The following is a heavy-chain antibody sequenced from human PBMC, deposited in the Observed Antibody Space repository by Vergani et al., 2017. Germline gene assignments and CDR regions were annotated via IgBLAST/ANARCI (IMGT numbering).Heavy chain of an antibody. D-gene: IGHD4-17*01. CDR1: GGSISSYY. J-gene: IGHJ5*02. CDR3: ASTVTPGVSWFDP. V-gene: IGHV4-59*08. CDR2: IYYSGST. Sequence: QVQLQESGPGLVKPSETLSLTCTVSGGSISSYYWSWIRQPPGKGLEWIGYIYYSGSTNYNPSLKSRVTISVDTSKNQFSLKLSSVTAADTAVYYCASTVTPGVSWFDPWGQGTLVTVSS.